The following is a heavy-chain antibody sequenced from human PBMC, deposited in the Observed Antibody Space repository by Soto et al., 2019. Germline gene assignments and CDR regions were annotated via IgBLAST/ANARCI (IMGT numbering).Heavy chain of an antibody. CDR2: IRSKAYGGTT. D-gene: IGHD2-21*02. J-gene: IGHJ6*02. V-gene: IGHV3-49*04. CDR1: GFTFGDYA. CDR3: TRVVGSMVVTAPDYYYGMDV. Sequence: GGSLRLSCTASGFTFGDYAMSWVRQAPGKGLEWVGFIRSKAYGGTTEYAASVKGRFTISRDDSKSIAYLQMNSLKTEDTAVYYCTRVVGSMVVTAPDYYYGMDVWGQGTTVTVSS.